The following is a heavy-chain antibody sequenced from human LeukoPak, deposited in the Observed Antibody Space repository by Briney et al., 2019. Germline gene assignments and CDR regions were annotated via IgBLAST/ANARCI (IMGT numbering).Heavy chain of an antibody. V-gene: IGHV5-51*01. J-gene: IGHJ4*02. CDR3: ARPPHTSSWYFFDF. Sequence: GESLKISCKTSGYSFTNYWIAWVRQMPGKGLEYMGIIYPRDSDIRYNPSFRGQVTISADKSISTAYLQWTSLKASDTATYFCARPPHTSSWYFFDFWGQGTLVTVSS. D-gene: IGHD6-13*01. CDR2: IYPRDSDI. CDR1: GYSFTNYW.